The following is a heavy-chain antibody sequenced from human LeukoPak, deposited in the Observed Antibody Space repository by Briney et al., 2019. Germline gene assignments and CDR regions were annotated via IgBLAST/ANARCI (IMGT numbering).Heavy chain of an antibody. CDR2: IYYSGST. CDR3: ARVKQWLVHGYYYYYGMDV. Sequence: PSGTLSLTCAVSGGSISSSNWWSWVRQPPGKGLEWIGYIYYSGSTNYNPSLKSRVTISVDTSKNQFSLKLSSVTAADTAVYYCARVKQWLVHGYYYYYGMDVWGQGTTVTVSS. D-gene: IGHD6-19*01. CDR1: GGSISSSNW. J-gene: IGHJ6*02. V-gene: IGHV4-4*02.